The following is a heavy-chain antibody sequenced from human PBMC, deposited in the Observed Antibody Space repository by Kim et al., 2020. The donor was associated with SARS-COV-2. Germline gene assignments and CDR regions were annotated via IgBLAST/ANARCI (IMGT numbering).Heavy chain of an antibody. V-gene: IGHV1-18*04. D-gene: IGHD6-19*01. J-gene: IGHJ6*02. CDR1: GYTFTSYG. Sequence: ASVKVSCKASGYTFTSYGINWVRQAPGQGLEWMGWISAYNGNTNYAQKLQGRVTMTTDTSTSTAYMELRSLRSDDTAVYYCARDHWKSSGWYGFYYYYGMDVWGQGTTVTVSS. CDR3: ARDHWKSSGWYGFYYYYGMDV. CDR2: ISAYNGNT.